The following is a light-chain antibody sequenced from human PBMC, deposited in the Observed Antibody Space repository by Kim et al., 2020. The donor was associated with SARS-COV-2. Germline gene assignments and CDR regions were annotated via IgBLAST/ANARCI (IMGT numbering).Light chain of an antibody. J-gene: IGLJ2*01. CDR1: SSDVGGYNY. Sequence: GQSVTISCTGTSSDVGGYNYVSWYQQRPGKAPKLMIYEVSKRPSGVPDRFSGSKSGNTASLTVSGLQAEDEADYYCSSYAGSNKVVFGGGTQLTVL. CDR3: SSYAGSNKVV. V-gene: IGLV2-8*01. CDR2: EVS.